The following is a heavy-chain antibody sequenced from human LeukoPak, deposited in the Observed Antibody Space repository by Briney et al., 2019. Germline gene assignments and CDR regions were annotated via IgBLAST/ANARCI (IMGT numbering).Heavy chain of an antibody. CDR2: MSSTGSYI. CDR3: ATVGGSRWYGFSDY. CDR1: GFPFSSYS. D-gene: IGHD6-13*01. J-gene: IGHJ4*02. V-gene: IGHV3-21*01. Sequence: GSLSLSCAASGFPFSSYSMNWVRQAPGKGLEWVSSMSSTGSYISYADSVKGRFTISRDNAKNSLYLQMSSLRAEDTAVYYCATVGGSRWYGFSDYWGQGTLVTVSS.